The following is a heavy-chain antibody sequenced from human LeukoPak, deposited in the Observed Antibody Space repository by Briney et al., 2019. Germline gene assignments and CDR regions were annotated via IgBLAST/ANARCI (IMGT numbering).Heavy chain of an antibody. CDR3: ARLLTPDWFDP. Sequence: GESLKISCKGSGYRFTSYWISWVRQMPGKGLEWMGKIDPSDSYTSYSLSFQGHVTISADKSISTAYLQWSSLKASDNAMYYCARLLTPDWFDPWGQGTLVTVSS. J-gene: IGHJ5*02. CDR2: IDPSDSYT. V-gene: IGHV5-10-1*01. CDR1: GYRFTSYW. D-gene: IGHD3-16*01.